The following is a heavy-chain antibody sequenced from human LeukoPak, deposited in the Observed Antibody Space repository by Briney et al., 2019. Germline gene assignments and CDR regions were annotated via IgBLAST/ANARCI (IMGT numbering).Heavy chain of an antibody. J-gene: IGHJ4*02. Sequence: GGSLRLSCAASGFTFSSYGMSWVRQAPGKGLEWVSYISSSDSTINYTDSVKGRFTISTDNAKNSLFMQMNSLRAADTAVYYCAREIVGSQKSPGFFDYWGQGTLVTVSS. V-gene: IGHV3-48*04. CDR1: GFTFSSYG. CDR2: ISSSDSTI. CDR3: AREIVGSQKSPGFFDY. D-gene: IGHD2/OR15-2a*01.